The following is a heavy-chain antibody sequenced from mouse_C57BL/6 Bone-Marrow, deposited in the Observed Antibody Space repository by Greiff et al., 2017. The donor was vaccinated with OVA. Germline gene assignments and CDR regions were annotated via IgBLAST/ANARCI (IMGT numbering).Heavy chain of an antibody. CDR3: TRGPTIAPMDY. CDR2: IDPENGDT. CDR1: GFNIKDDY. V-gene: IGHV14-4*01. Sequence: VQLKESGAELVRPGASVKLSCTASGFNIKDDYMHWVKQRPEQGLEWIGWIDPENGDTEYASKFQGKATITADTSSNTAYLQLSSLTSEDTAVYYCTRGPTIAPMDYWGQGTSVTVSS. D-gene: IGHD2-12*01. J-gene: IGHJ4*01.